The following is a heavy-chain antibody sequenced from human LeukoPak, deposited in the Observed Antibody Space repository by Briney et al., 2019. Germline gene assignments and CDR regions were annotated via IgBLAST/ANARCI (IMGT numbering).Heavy chain of an antibody. D-gene: IGHD5-12*01. V-gene: IGHV3-15*01. Sequence: PGGSLRLSCAASGFTFSKAWMSWVRQAPENGLEWVGRNKSKTDGGTTDYAAPVKGRFTISRDDSKNTLYLQMDSLKTEDTAVYYCTTTFLHSGARFGSDYWGQGTLVTVSP. CDR2: NKSKTDGGTT. CDR3: TTTFLHSGARFGSDY. J-gene: IGHJ4*02. CDR1: GFTFSKAW.